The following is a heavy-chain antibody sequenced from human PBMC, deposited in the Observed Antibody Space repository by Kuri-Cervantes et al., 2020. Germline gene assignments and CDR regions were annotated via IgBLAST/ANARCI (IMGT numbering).Heavy chain of an antibody. CDR2: IYHSGNT. Sequence: GSLRLSCTVSGGSISSYYWSWIRQPPGKGLEWIGTIYHSGNTYYNPSLKSRVTLSVDTSKNQFSLNLSSVTAADTAVYFCARHPAGSSFDYWGQGTLVTVSS. D-gene: IGHD1-26*01. J-gene: IGHJ4*02. CDR1: GGSISSYY. V-gene: IGHV4-39*01. CDR3: ARHPAGSSFDY.